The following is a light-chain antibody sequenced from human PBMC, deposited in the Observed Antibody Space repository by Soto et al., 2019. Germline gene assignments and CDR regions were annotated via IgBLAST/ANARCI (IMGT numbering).Light chain of an antibody. V-gene: IGKV3-11*01. Sequence: EIVLTQSPATLSLSPGEGATLSCRASQTVSSYLAWYQLKPGQVPRLLIYDASNRATGIPARFSGSGSGTAFTITISSLEPEDFAVYDCQQRSNWPLTFGGGTKLEIK. CDR1: QTVSSY. CDR3: QQRSNWPLT. J-gene: IGKJ4*01. CDR2: DAS.